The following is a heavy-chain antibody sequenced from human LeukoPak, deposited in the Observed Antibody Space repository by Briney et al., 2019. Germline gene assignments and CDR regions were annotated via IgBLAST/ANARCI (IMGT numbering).Heavy chain of an antibody. CDR3: ATSRAAAGPPDYYMDV. Sequence: ASVKVSCKVSGYTLTELSMHWVRQAPGKGLEGMGGFDPEDGETIYAQKFQGRVTMTEDTSTDTAYMELSSLRSEDTAVYYCATSRAAAGPPDYYMDVWGKGTTVTVSS. V-gene: IGHV1-24*01. CDR2: FDPEDGET. D-gene: IGHD6-13*01. CDR1: GYTLTELS. J-gene: IGHJ6*03.